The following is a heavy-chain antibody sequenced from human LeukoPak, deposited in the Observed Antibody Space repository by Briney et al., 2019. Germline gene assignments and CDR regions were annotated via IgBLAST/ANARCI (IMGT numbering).Heavy chain of an antibody. CDR2: IIPIFGTA. Sequence: VASVKVSCKASGGTFSSYAISWVRQAPGQGLEWMGGIIPIFGTANYAQKFQGRVTITADKSTSTAYMELSSLRSEDTAVYYCARDLPDYDYGDRGLFDYWGQGTLVTVSS. D-gene: IGHD4-17*01. V-gene: IGHV1-69*06. J-gene: IGHJ4*02. CDR1: GGTFSSYA. CDR3: ARDLPDYDYGDRGLFDY.